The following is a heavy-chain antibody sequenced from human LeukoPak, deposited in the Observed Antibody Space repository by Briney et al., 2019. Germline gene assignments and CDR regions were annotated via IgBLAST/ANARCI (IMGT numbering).Heavy chain of an antibody. Sequence: GGSLRLSCAASGFPLSSYAMSWVRQAPGKGLEWVSGISGGGGSTFYADSVKGRFTISRDNSKNTLYLQMNSLRAEDTAVYYCVNLYSSNYWGQGTLVTVPS. CDR3: VNLYSSNY. CDR2: ISGGGGST. V-gene: IGHV3-23*01. J-gene: IGHJ4*02. CDR1: GFPLSSYA. D-gene: IGHD6-19*01.